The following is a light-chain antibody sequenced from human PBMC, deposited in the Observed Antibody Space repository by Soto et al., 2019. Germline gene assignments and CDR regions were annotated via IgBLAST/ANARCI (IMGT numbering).Light chain of an antibody. V-gene: IGKV1-39*01. CDR2: AAS. CDR1: ESINRH. CDR3: QQSYSTLSST. J-gene: IGKJ5*01. Sequence: DIQMTQSPSSLSASVGDRVTITCRASESINRHLNWYQQKPGKAPKLLIYAASSLQNGVPSRFSGSGSGTDFTLTISNPQPEDFATYYCQQSYSTLSSTFGQGTRLEIK.